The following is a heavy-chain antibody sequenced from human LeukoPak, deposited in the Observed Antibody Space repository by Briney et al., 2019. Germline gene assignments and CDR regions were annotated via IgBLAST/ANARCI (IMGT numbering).Heavy chain of an antibody. CDR1: GYTFRTFG. J-gene: IGHJ4*02. Sequence: ASVKVSCKLSGYTFRTFGTRWVPHPPGQGRECMGWINVNSGNTNYAQEVQGRVTMTTDTSTKTVYMELRSLKSDDTAVYYCARNYAMGTHRIDYWGQGTLVTVSS. D-gene: IGHD2-8*01. CDR3: ARNYAMGTHRIDY. V-gene: IGHV1-18*01. CDR2: INVNSGNT.